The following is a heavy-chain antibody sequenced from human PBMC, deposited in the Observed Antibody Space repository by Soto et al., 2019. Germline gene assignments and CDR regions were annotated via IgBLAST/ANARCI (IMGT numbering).Heavy chain of an antibody. CDR2: ISAYNGNT. CDR3: VRDWAGIAPYYYGMDV. V-gene: IGHV1-18*01. D-gene: IGHD6-13*01. Sequence: QVQLVQSGAEVKKPGASVKVSCKASGYTFTSYGISWVRQAPGQGLEWMGWISAYNGNTNYAQKLQGRVTMTTDTSTSTAYMELTSLRSDDTAVYYCVRDWAGIAPYYYGMDVWGQGTTVTVSS. CDR1: GYTFTSYG. J-gene: IGHJ6*02.